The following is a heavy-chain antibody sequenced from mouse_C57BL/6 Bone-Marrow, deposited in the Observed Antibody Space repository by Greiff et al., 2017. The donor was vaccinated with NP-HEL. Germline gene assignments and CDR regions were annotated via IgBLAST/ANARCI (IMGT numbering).Heavy chain of an antibody. Sequence: QVQLQQPGAELVMPGASVKLSCKASGYTFTSYWMHWVKQRPGQGLEWIGEIDPSDSYTNYNQKFKGKSTLTVDKSSSTAYMQLSSLTSEDSAVYYCARLGRAMDYWGQGTSVTVSS. CDR3: ARLGRAMDY. V-gene: IGHV1-69*01. CDR2: IDPSDSYT. CDR1: GYTFTSYW. J-gene: IGHJ4*01.